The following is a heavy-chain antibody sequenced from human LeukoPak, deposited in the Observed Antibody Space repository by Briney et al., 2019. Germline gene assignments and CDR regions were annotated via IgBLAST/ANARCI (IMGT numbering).Heavy chain of an antibody. Sequence: GGSLRLSCAASGFTFSTYDMHWVRQPTGKGLEWVSGIGTAGDTYYSGSVKGRFTISRENAKNSLYLQMNSLRAGDTAVYYCARISTVTERYWGQGTLVTVSS. J-gene: IGHJ4*02. CDR3: ARISTVTERY. CDR2: IGTAGDT. D-gene: IGHD2-21*02. CDR1: GFTFSTYD. V-gene: IGHV3-13*01.